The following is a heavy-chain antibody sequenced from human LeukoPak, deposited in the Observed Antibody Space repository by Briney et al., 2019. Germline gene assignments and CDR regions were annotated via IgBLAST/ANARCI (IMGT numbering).Heavy chain of an antibody. Sequence: GGSLRLSCAASGFTFSSYAMSWVRQAPGKGLEWVSGISGSGDNTYHADSVKARFTISRDNSKNTLYVQVNSLGTEDTAAYYCAKGSYYDSSGSFYFDYWGQGTLVTVSS. J-gene: IGHJ4*02. CDR2: ISGSGDNT. CDR3: AKGSYYDSSGSFYFDY. CDR1: GFTFSSYA. V-gene: IGHV3-23*01. D-gene: IGHD3-22*01.